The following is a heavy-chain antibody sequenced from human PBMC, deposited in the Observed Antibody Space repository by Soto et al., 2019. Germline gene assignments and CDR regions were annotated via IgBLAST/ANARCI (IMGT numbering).Heavy chain of an antibody. CDR1: GYTLTELS. CDR2: FDPEDGET. J-gene: IGHJ5*02. V-gene: IGHV1-24*01. D-gene: IGHD3-9*01. CDR3: ATDFILWGRPFDP. Sequence: ASVKVSCKVSGYTLTELSMHWVRQASGKVLEWMGGFDPEDGETIYAQKFQGRVTMTEDTSTDTAYMELSSLRSEDTAVYYCATDFILWGRPFDPWGQGTLVTVSS.